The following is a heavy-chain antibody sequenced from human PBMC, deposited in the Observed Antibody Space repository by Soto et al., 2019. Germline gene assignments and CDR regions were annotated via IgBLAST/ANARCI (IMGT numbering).Heavy chain of an antibody. Sequence: GGSLRLSCAGSGFTLSDHYIDWVRQAPGKGLEWVGRSRDKAQGYSTAYAASVKGRFTTSRDESKNSVYLQMNSLKTEDTAVYYCARISTFEGMDVWGQGTTVTVSS. CDR1: GFTLSDHY. CDR2: SRDKAQGYST. D-gene: IGHD3-3*01. V-gene: IGHV3-72*01. CDR3: ARISTFEGMDV. J-gene: IGHJ6*02.